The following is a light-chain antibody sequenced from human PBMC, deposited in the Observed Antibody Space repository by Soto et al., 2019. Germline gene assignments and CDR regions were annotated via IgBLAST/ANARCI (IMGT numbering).Light chain of an antibody. V-gene: IGLV2-14*01. Sequence: QSALTQPASVSGSPGQSIAISCTGSSSDIGIYKYVSWYQQHPGKVPKLIIYEVTNRPSGVSNRFSGSKSGNTASLTISGLQAEDDADYYCSSYTTSSTRVFGTGTKVTVL. CDR2: EVT. CDR3: SSYTTSSTRV. J-gene: IGLJ1*01. CDR1: SSDIGIYKY.